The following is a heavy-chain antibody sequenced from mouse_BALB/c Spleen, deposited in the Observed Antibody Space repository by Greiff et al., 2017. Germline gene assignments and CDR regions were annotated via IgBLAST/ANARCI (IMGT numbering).Heavy chain of an antibody. J-gene: IGHJ2*01. V-gene: IGHV1S127*01. CDR1: GYTFTSYW. D-gene: IGHD2-3*01. CDR2: IDPSDSYT. CDR3: TRPDGYYGDY. Sequence: QVQLQQPGAELVKPGASVKMSCKASGYTFTSYWMHWVKQRPGQGLEWIGVIDPSDSYTSYNQKFKGKATLTVDTSSSTAYMQLSSLTSEDSAVYYCTRPDGYYGDYWGQGTTLTVSS.